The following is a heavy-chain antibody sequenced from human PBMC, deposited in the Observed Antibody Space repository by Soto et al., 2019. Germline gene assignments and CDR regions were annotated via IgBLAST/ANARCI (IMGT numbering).Heavy chain of an antibody. J-gene: IGHJ3*02. CDR1: GGSISSGGYY. CDR2: IYYSGST. Sequence: PSETLSLTCTVSGGSISSGGYYWSWIRQHPGKGLEWIGYIYYSGSTYYNPSLKSRVTISVDTSKNQFSLKLSSVTAADTAVYYCASTRNDYGDYADAFDIWRQGTMVTVSS. V-gene: IGHV4-31*03. CDR3: ASTRNDYGDYADAFDI. D-gene: IGHD4-17*01.